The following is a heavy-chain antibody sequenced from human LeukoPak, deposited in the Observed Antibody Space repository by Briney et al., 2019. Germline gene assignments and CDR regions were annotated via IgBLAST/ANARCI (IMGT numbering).Heavy chain of an antibody. J-gene: IGHJ6*02. V-gene: IGHV5-51*01. D-gene: IGHD3-9*01. CDR1: GSSFGGYW. Sequence: HGESLKISCKASGSSFGGYWVGWVGQLHGKGLEWMGVIFPRDSDTRYSPSFKGQATISADKSISTAYLQWNSLKASDTAMYYCARHQASDSQYDICTGFYSDYYGMDFQRQGTTATVSS. CDR3: ARHQASDSQYDICTGFYSDYYGMDF. CDR2: IFPRDSDT.